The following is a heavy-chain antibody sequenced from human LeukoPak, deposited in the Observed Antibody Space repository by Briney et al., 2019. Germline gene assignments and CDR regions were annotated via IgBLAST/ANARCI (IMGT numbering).Heavy chain of an antibody. J-gene: IGHJ4*02. D-gene: IGHD5-12*01. CDR2: ISSSSSTV. V-gene: IGHV3-48*01. CDR1: GFTFSDYS. Sequence: PGGSLRLSCAASGFTFSDYSMNWVRQAPGKGLEWVSYISSSSSTVYYADSVKGRFTISRDNAKNSLYLQMNSLRAEDTAVYYCARDVMVDIVATIEGPFDYWGQGTLVTVSS. CDR3: ARDVMVDIVATIEGPFDY.